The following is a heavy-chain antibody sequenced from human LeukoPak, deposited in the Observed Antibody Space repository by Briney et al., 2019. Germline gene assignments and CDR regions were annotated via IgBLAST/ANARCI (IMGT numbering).Heavy chain of an antibody. J-gene: IGHJ4*02. CDR2: IYSRGDA. CDR1: VYSISSGYE. V-gene: IGHV4-38-2*01. D-gene: IGHD3-22*01. CDR3: ARVLYDTRTFDY. Sequence: PSDTLSLTCDVSVYSISSGYEWAWIGQTPGKGLQYIAMIYSRGDAYPSPSMQSRVSMSVDTSKNQFSLQLTSVTGADTAIYYCARVLYDTRTFDYWGQGTLVTVSS.